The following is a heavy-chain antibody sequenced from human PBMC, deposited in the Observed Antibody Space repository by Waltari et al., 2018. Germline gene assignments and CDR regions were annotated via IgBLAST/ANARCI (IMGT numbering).Heavy chain of an antibody. CDR2: ISSNGGTT. CDR3: EQSGYKWNVYYYMDV. V-gene: IGHV3-64D*06. D-gene: IGHD1-20*01. CDR1: GFPFNDYA. Sequence: VQLVESGGGLVQPGGSLRLACSASGFPFNDYAMHWGRQAPGKGLKYVSGISSNGGTTSYADSVKGRFTISRDNSKNTLYLQMSSLRPEDTAEYFCEQSGYKWNVYYYMDVWGKGTTVTVSS. J-gene: IGHJ6*03.